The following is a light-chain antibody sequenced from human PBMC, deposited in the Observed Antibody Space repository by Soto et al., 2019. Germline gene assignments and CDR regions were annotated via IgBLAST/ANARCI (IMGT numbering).Light chain of an antibody. CDR3: QQFNNYPLT. Sequence: AMQLTQSPSSLSASVGDRVTITFRASQGISSALAWYQQKPGKAPKLLIYDASSLESGVLSRFSGSGSGTDFTLTISSLQPEDFPTYYCQQFNNYPLTFGGGTKVDIK. CDR1: QGISSA. V-gene: IGKV1D-13*01. J-gene: IGKJ4*01. CDR2: DAS.